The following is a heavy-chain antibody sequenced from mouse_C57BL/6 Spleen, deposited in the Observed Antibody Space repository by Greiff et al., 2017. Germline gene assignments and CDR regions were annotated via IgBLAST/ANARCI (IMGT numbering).Heavy chain of an antibody. CDR1: GFTIKDYY. Sequence: VQLQQSGAELVKPGASVKFSCTAPGFTIKDYYMHWVRQRTEQGLEWIGRIDPEDGETKYAPKFQGKATITADTSSNTAYLQLSSLTSEDTAVYYCARCLGDCSAYWGQGAMVTVSA. D-gene: IGHD3-3*01. J-gene: IGHJ3*01. CDR2: IDPEDGET. CDR3: ARCLGDCSAY. V-gene: IGHV14-2*01.